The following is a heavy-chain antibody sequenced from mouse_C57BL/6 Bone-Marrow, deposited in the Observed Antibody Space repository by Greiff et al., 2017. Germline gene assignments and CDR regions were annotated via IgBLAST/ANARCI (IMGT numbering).Heavy chain of an antibody. V-gene: IGHV3-6*01. J-gene: IGHJ4*01. CDR1: GYSITSGYY. CDR2: ISYDGSN. Sequence: DVKLQESGPGLVKPSQSLSLTCSVTGYSITSGYYWNWIRQFPGNKLEWMGYISYDGSNNYNPSLKNRISITRDTSKNQFFLKLNSVTTEDTATYYCARGDLVYYSNPYYAMDYWGQGTSVTVSS. CDR3: ARGDLVYYSNPYYAMDY. D-gene: IGHD2-5*01.